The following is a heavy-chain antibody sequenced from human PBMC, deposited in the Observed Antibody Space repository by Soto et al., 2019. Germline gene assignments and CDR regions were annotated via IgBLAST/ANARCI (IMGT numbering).Heavy chain of an antibody. CDR3: AHAYGGRSLY. CDR2: IYWDDSK. V-gene: IGHV2-5*02. Sequence: QITLKESGPTLVKPTQTLTLTCTFSGFSLSTDRVGVGWIRQPPGKALDWLAVIYWDDSKTYSPSLKSRLTITKHTSKNQVVLTMTNMDPVDTATYYCAHAYGGRSLYWGQGTLVTVSS. J-gene: IGHJ4*02. CDR1: GFSLSTDRVG. D-gene: IGHD1-26*01.